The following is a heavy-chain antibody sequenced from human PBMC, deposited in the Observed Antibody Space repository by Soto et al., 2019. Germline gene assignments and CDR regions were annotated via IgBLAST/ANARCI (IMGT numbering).Heavy chain of an antibody. CDR1: GFTFSNYA. CDR3: TGEVASGY. Sequence: GGSLRLSCAASGFTFSNYAMSWVRQAPGKGPEWVSAISGSGDMTYYVESVKGRFTISRDNSKDTVSLQMNSLRADDTAVYYCTGEVASGYWGQGTLVTVSS. V-gene: IGHV3-23*01. CDR2: ISGSGDMT. D-gene: IGHD2-8*02. J-gene: IGHJ4*02.